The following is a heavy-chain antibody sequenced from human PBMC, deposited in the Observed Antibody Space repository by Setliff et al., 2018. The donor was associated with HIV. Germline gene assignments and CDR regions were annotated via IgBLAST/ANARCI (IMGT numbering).Heavy chain of an antibody. CDR1: GFTFRSFC. CDR2: I. Sequence: GGSLRLSCAASGFTFRSFCLSWVRQAPGKGLEWVANIYYVDSVEGRFTISRDNADNSLYLQMNSLRAEDTAVYYCARGAYRFDSWGQGNLVTVSS. J-gene: IGHJ5*01. V-gene: IGHV3-7*01. D-gene: IGHD2-2*01. CDR3: ARGAYRFDS.